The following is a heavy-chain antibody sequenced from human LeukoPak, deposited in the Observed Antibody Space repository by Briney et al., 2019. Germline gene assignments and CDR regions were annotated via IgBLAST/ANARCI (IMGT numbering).Heavy chain of an antibody. Sequence: SETLSLTCSVSGGSVSTYYWSWVRQPPGKGLEWIGYIYYFGNTDYNPSLKSRVTISVDTSKNQFSLNLRSVTAADTAVYYCAKLGSPRAFWGQGILVRVSS. V-gene: IGHV4-59*02. D-gene: IGHD7-27*01. J-gene: IGHJ4*02. CDR3: AKLGSPRAF. CDR1: GGSVSTYY. CDR2: IYYFGNT.